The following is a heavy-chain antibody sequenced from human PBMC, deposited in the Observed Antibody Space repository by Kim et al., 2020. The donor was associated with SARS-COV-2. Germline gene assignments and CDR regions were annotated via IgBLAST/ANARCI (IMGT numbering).Heavy chain of an antibody. D-gene: IGHD2-2*02. Sequence: GGSLRLSCVVSGFSSSNYWMTWVRQAPGKGLEWVANIKEDGSEQNYVDSVKGRFTISRDNAKNSLYLQMNSLRLEDTALYYCAKDETPYTGSWYDALDIWGQGTMVTVSS. J-gene: IGHJ3*02. CDR3: AKDETPYTGSWYDALDI. CDR1: GFSSSNYW. CDR2: IKEDGSEQ. V-gene: IGHV3-7*01.